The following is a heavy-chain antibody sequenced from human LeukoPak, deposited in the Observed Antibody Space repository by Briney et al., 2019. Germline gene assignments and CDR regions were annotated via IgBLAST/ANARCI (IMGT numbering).Heavy chain of an antibody. D-gene: IGHD1-26*01. CDR1: GFTFSSYW. J-gene: IGHJ3*02. V-gene: IGHV3-7*01. CDR3: ARDEGSYYYHSHDAFDI. Sequence: PGGSLLLSCAASGFTFSSYWMRWVRPAPGKGLEWVANIKQDGSEKYYVGSVKGRFTISRDNAKNSLYLQMNSLRAEDTAVYYCARDEGSYYYHSHDAFDIWGQGTMVTVSS. CDR2: IKQDGSEK.